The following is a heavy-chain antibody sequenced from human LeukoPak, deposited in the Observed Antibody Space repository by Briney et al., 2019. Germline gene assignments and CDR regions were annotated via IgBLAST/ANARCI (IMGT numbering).Heavy chain of an antibody. D-gene: IGHD3-10*01. J-gene: IGHJ4*02. CDR1: GGSFSGYY. Sequence: SETLSLTCAVCGGSFSGYYWSWIRQPPGKGLEWIGEINHSGSTNYNPSLKSRVTISVDTSKNQFSLKLSSVTAADTAVYYCARGQRLWFGEFHNWGQGTLVTVSS. CDR3: ARGQRLWFGEFHN. CDR2: INHSGST. V-gene: IGHV4-34*01.